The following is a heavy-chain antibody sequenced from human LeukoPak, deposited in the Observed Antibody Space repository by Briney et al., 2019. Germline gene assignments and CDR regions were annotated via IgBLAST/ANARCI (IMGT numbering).Heavy chain of an antibody. CDR3: ARETPVTYPGAFDI. J-gene: IGHJ3*02. V-gene: IGHV1-69*05. Sequence: SVKVSCKASGGTFSSYAISLVRQAPGQGLEWMGRITPIFGTANYAQKFQGRVTITTDESTSTAYMELSSLRSEDTAVYYCARETPVTYPGAFDIWGQGTMVTVSS. CDR1: GGTFSSYA. CDR2: ITPIFGTA. D-gene: IGHD4-17*01.